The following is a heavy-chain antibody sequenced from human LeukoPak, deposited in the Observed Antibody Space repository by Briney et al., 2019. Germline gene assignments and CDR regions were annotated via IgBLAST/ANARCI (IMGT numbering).Heavy chain of an antibody. D-gene: IGHD3-22*01. CDR3: ARGYFTYYYDSSGAIFDY. V-gene: IGHV4-61*08. CDR1: GGAFSSSDYY. Sequence: SETLSLTCTVSGGAFSSSDYYWSWIRQPPGKGLEWIGYIYYSGSTNYNPSLKSRVTISVDTSKNQFSLKLSSVTAADTAVYYCARGYFTYYYDSSGAIFDYWGQGTLVTVSS. CDR2: IYYSGST. J-gene: IGHJ4*02.